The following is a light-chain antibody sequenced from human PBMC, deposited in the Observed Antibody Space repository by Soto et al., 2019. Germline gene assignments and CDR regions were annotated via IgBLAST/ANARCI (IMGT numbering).Light chain of an antibody. CDR1: QGISNS. CDR2: AAS. Sequence: DIQMTQSPSSLSASLGDTVTISCRASQGISNSLAWFQQKPGRVPQFLIYAASTLQPGVPPRFSGSGSGTDFTLTISSLQPEDVATYHCQNYNSAPLTFGPGTRVDIK. V-gene: IGKV1-27*01. CDR3: QNYNSAPLT. J-gene: IGKJ3*01.